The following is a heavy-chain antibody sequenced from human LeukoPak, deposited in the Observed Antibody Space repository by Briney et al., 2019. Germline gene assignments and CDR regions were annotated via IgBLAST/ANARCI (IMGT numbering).Heavy chain of an antibody. CDR1: GFTFSSYS. CDR3: VSTSYDY. CDR2: IYSGGST. V-gene: IGHV3-66*01. Sequence: GGSLRLSCEASGFTFSSYSMNWVRQAPGKGLEWVSVIYSGGSTYYADSVKGRFTISRDNSKNTLYLQMNSLRAEDTAVYYCVSTSYDYWGQGTLVTVSS. J-gene: IGHJ4*02. D-gene: IGHD2-2*01.